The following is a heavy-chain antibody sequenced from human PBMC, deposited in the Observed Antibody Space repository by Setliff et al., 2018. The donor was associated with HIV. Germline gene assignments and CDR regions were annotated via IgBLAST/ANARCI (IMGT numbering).Heavy chain of an antibody. D-gene: IGHD6-13*01. CDR2: ISTHSVYSVNK. Sequence: ASVKVSCKTSGYTSVDYGFSWVRQAPGQGLEWMGWISTHSVYSVNKNYAQKFQGRVTLTTDTSTNTAYMEVRSLTSDDTAVYYCVRDRAGRYRIAAAGTYVLDYWGQGTLVTVSS. CDR1: GYTSVDYG. V-gene: IGHV1-18*01. CDR3: VRDRAGRYRIAAAGTYVLDY. J-gene: IGHJ4*02.